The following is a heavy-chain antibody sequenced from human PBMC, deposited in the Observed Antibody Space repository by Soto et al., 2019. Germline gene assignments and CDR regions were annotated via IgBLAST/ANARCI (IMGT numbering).Heavy chain of an antibody. Sequence: QVQLLQSGAEVKKPGSSVKVSCKASGGTFSSYAISWVRQAPGQGLEWMGGIIPIFGTANYAQKFQGSVTITADESTSTAYRELSSLRSEDTVVYYCARERGVGATVDAFDIWGQGTMVTVSS. D-gene: IGHD1-26*01. J-gene: IGHJ3*02. CDR3: ARERGVGATVDAFDI. V-gene: IGHV1-69*01. CDR2: IIPIFGTA. CDR1: GGTFSSYA.